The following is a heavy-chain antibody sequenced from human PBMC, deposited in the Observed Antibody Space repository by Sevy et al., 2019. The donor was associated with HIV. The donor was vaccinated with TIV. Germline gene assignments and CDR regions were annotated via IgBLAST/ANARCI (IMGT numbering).Heavy chain of an antibody. CDR3: ARDQGAVVIVAATLFEY. CDR2: ISYDGSNK. Sequence: GGSLILSCAASGFTFSSYAMHWVRQAPGKGLEWVAVISYDGSNKYYADSVKGRFTISRDNSKYTLYLEMNSLRTEDTAVYYCARDQGAVVIVAATLFEYWGQGTLVTVSS. V-gene: IGHV3-30*04. D-gene: IGHD2-15*01. CDR1: GFTFSSYA. J-gene: IGHJ4*02.